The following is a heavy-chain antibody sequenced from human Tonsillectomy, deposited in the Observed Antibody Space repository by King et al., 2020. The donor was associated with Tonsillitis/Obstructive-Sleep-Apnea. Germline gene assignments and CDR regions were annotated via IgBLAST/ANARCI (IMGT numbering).Heavy chain of an antibody. CDR1: GYTFTGYY. D-gene: IGHD3-3*01. Sequence: QLVQSGAEVKKPGASVKVSCKASGYTFTGYYMHWVRQAPGQGLEWMGRINPNSGGTKDAQKFQGRVTMTRDTSISTAYMELSRLRPDDTAVYYCAREGFGVVIYNYYYMDVWGKGTTVTVSS. CDR2: INPNSGGT. J-gene: IGHJ6*03. V-gene: IGHV1-2*06. CDR3: AREGFGVVIYNYYYMDV.